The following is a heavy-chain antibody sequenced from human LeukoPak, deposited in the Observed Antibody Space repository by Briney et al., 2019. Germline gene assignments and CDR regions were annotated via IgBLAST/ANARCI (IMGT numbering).Heavy chain of an antibody. CDR3: AEVESSYCRI. D-gene: IGHD3-10*01. V-gene: IGHV3-23*01. CDR2: IGGSGSTT. CDR1: GLTFGNYG. Sequence: PGGSLRLSCVGSGLTFGNYGMNWVRQAHGKGLEWVSSIGGSGSTTYYADSVRGRFTISRDNSKNSMYLQMSSLSSEDTAIYYCAEVESSYCRIWGQGTLVTVSS. J-gene: IGHJ4*02.